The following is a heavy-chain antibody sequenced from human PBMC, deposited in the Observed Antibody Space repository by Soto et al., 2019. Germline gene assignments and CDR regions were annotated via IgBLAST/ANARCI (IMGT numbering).Heavy chain of an antibody. V-gene: IGHV3-48*03. CDR3: TKSADSAGWGVEF. D-gene: IGHD6-19*01. CDR1: GFIFDSYA. CDR2: ISPGGDRI. J-gene: IGHJ4*02. Sequence: LSXSCVASGFIFDSYAMNWVRQAPGKGLEWVSYISPGGDRIYYAESLKGRITISRDNARNSLSLQMNILSDEDTAVYYCTKSADSAGWGVEFWGQGTLVIVS.